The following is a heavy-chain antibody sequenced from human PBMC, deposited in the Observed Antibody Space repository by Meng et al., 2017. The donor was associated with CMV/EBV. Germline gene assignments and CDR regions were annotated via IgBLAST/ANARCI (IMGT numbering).Heavy chain of an antibody. D-gene: IGHD3-10*01. CDR3: ARWFGFGESHIDY. V-gene: IGHV1-18*01. CDR1: GYTFTSYG. Sequence: ASAKVSCKASGYTFTSYGISWVRQAPGQGLEWMGWISAYNGNTNYAQKLQGRVTMTTDTSTSTADMELRSLRSDDTAVYYCARWFGFGESHIDYWGQGTLVTVSS. J-gene: IGHJ4*02. CDR2: ISAYNGNT.